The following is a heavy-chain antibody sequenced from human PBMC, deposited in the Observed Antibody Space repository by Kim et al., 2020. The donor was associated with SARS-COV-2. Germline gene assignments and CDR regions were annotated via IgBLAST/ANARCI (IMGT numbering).Heavy chain of an antibody. CDR1: GYSFTNYW. J-gene: IGHJ3*02. D-gene: IGHD1-26*01. Sequence: GESLKISCQGSGYSFTNYWIAWVRQMPGKGLEWMGIIYPGDSDTRYSPSFQGQVTISADKSISTAYLQLTSLKASDTAMYYCARQFRGSPTGDAFDIWGQGTVVTVSS. CDR3: ARQFRGSPTGDAFDI. V-gene: IGHV5-51*01. CDR2: IYPGDSDT.